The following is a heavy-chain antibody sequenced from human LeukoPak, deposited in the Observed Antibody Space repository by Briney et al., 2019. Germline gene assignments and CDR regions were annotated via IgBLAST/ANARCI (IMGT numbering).Heavy chain of an antibody. D-gene: IGHD6-13*01. Sequence: PSETLSLTCSVAGGYIGKYHWTWIRQPPGKRLEWIGYVYYTGNLNYNPSLDHRVSLSIDTSKNQFSLSLSSVTAADTAVYYCARGSAPGTGPPSLDSWGQGTLVTVSS. J-gene: IGHJ4*02. CDR2: VYYTGNL. V-gene: IGHV4-59*01. CDR3: ARGSAPGTGPPSLDS. CDR1: GGYIGKYH.